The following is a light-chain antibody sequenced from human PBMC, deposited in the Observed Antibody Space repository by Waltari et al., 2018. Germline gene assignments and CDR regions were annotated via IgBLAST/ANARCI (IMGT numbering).Light chain of an antibody. J-gene: IGKJ1*01. CDR1: QSVSSW. V-gene: IGKV1-5*03. CDR3: QKYNSYST. Sequence: DIQMTQSPSTLSASVGDRVTITCRASQSVSSWLAWYQQKPGKAPKLLIYQASILESGVPSRVSGSGSGTDFTLTINGLQPDDFATYFCQKYNSYSTFGRGTRVDMK. CDR2: QAS.